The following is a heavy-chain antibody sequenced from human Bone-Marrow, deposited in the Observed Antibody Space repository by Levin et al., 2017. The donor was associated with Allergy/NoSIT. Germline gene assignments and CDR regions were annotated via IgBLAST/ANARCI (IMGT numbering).Heavy chain of an antibody. CDR2: IIPIYGTP. Sequence: SVKVSCKASGGSLSNYAFIWVRQAPGQGLEWMGGIIPIYGTPDYAQKFQGRVAIAADKSTNTAYMELNSLRSDDTAVYYCVRGSMASSYYNMDVWGQGTTVTVSS. CDR3: VRGSMASSYYNMDV. D-gene: IGHD2/OR15-2a*01. V-gene: IGHV1-69*06. CDR1: GGSLSNYA. J-gene: IGHJ6*02.